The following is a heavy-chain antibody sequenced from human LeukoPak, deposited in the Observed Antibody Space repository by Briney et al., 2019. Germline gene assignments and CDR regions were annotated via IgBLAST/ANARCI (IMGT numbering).Heavy chain of an antibody. CDR3: AKDLRYCTNGVCLEYFDY. CDR1: GFTFDDYA. V-gene: IGHV3-43*02. D-gene: IGHD2-8*01. Sequence: GGSLRLSCAASGFTFDDYAMHWVRQAPGKGLEWVSLISGDGGSTYYADSVKGRFTISRDNSKNSLYLQMNSLRTEDTPLYYCAKDLRYCTNGVCLEYFDYWGQGTLVTVSS. CDR2: ISGDGGST. J-gene: IGHJ4*02.